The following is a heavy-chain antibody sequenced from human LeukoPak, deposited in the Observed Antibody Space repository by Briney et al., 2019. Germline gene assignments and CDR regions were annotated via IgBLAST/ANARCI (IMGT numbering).Heavy chain of an antibody. D-gene: IGHD6-19*01. J-gene: IGHJ5*02. CDR3: ASWVADPNNWFDP. CDR1: GGSISSSSYY. CDR2: IYYSGST. V-gene: IGHV4-39*07. Sequence: SETLSLTCTVSGGSISSSSYYWGWLRQPPGKGLEWIGSIYYSGSTYYNPSLKSRVTISVDTSKNQFSLKLSSVTAADTAVYYCASWVADPNNWFDPWGQGTLVTVSS.